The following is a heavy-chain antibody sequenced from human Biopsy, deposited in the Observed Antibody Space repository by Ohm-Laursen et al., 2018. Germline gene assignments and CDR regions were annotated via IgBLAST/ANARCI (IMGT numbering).Heavy chain of an antibody. Sequence: TLSLTWTVSGVSINGGRYYWNWIRHHPGKGLEWIGNIFYSANTYYNPSLKSRVTISVDTSKNQFSLKLSSVTAADTAVYYCARLGSGDYFPTFFDFWGQGALVTASS. D-gene: IGHD5-12*01. J-gene: IGHJ4*02. CDR2: IFYSANT. CDR1: GVSINGGRYY. CDR3: ARLGSGDYFPTFFDF. V-gene: IGHV4-31*02.